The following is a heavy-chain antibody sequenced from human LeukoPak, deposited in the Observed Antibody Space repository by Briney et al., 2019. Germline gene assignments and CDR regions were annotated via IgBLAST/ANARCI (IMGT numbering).Heavy chain of an antibody. CDR1: GGSISSYY. Sequence: KPSETLSLTCTVSGGSISSYYWSWIRQPPGKGLEWIGYIYYSGSTNYNPSLKSRVTISVDTSKNQFSLKLSSVTAADTAVYYCARVLFQQQLVQREDAFDIWGQGTMVTVSS. CDR2: IYYSGST. J-gene: IGHJ3*02. V-gene: IGHV4-59*01. CDR3: ARVLFQQQLVQREDAFDI. D-gene: IGHD6-13*01.